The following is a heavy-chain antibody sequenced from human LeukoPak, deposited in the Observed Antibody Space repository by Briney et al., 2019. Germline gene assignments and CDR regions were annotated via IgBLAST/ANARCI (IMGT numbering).Heavy chain of an antibody. CDR3: ARGKWATVPNFDY. V-gene: IGHV4-59*08. Sequence: SETLSLTCSVSGGSISSYYWSWIRQPPGKGLEWIGYIYYSGSTNYNPSLKSRVTILVDTSKNQFSLKLSSVTAADTAVYYCARGKWATVPNFDYWGQGTLVTVSS. D-gene: IGHD4-17*01. J-gene: IGHJ4*02. CDR2: IYYSGST. CDR1: GGSISSYY.